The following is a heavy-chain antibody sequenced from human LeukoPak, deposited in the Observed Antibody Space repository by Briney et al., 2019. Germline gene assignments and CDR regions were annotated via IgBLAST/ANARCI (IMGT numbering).Heavy chain of an antibody. Sequence: SETLSLTCTVSGGSISSYYWSWIRQPPGKGLEWIGEINHSGRTNYNPSLKSRVTISVDTSKNQFSLKLSSVTAADTAVYYCARGGDSGSYLDYWGQGTLVTVSS. J-gene: IGHJ4*02. CDR2: INHSGRT. D-gene: IGHD1-26*01. V-gene: IGHV4-34*01. CDR1: GGSISSYY. CDR3: ARGGDSGSYLDY.